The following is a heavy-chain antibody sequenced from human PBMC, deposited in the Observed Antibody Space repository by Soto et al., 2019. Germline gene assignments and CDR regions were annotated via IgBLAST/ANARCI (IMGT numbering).Heavy chain of an antibody. J-gene: IGHJ3*02. V-gene: IGHV4-38-2*02. D-gene: IGHD3-22*01. CDR1: GYSISSGYY. CDR2: IYHSGST. CDR3: ARDRYYDSSGYSDAFDI. Sequence: SETLSLTCAVSGYSISSGYYWGRIRQPPGKGLEWIGSIYHSGSTYYNPSLKSRVTISVDTSKNQFSLKLSSVTAADTAVYYCARDRYYDSSGYSDAFDIWGQGTMVTVSS.